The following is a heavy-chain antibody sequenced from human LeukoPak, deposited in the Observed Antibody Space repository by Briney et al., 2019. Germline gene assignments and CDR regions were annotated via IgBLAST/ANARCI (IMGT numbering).Heavy chain of an antibody. J-gene: IGHJ4*02. CDR1: GFTFSSYA. D-gene: IGHD4-23*01. CDR3: AKRWDYGANSGFDY. Sequence: PGGSLRLSCAASGFTFSSYALSWVRQAPGKGLEWVSAISDSGGSTYYADYVKGRFTISRDNSKNTLYLQMNNLRAEDTAVYYCAKRWDYGANSGFDYWGQGTLVTVSS. CDR2: ISDSGGST. V-gene: IGHV3-23*01.